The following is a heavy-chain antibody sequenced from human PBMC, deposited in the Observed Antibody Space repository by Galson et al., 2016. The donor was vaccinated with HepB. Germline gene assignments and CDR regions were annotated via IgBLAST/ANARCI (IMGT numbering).Heavy chain of an antibody. CDR3: AKRHEYCPPVGRSVDY. CDR2: DSMDGRRK. Sequence: SLRLSCAGSGFIFSNYGMHWVRQAPGKGLEWVAADSMDGRRKFYADSVKGRFTISRDNSNNMLFLQMSSLRPDDTAVYYCAKRHEYCPPVGRSVDYWGQGTLVSVSS. V-gene: IGHV3-30*18. D-gene: IGHD2/OR15-2a*01. CDR1: GFIFSNYG. J-gene: IGHJ4*02.